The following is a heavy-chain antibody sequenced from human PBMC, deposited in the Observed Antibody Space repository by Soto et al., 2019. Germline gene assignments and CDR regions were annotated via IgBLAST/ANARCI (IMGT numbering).Heavy chain of an antibody. CDR2: ISSSSSYI. J-gene: IGHJ4*02. CDR3: ARDSLLGATHYDFDY. CDR1: GFTFSSYS. Sequence: GGSLRLSCAASGFTFSSYSMNWVRQAPGKGLEWVSSISSSSSYIYYADSVEGRFTISRDNAKNSLYLQMNSLRAEDTAVYYCARDSLLGATHYDFDYWGQGPLVTVYS. V-gene: IGHV3-21*01. D-gene: IGHD1-26*01.